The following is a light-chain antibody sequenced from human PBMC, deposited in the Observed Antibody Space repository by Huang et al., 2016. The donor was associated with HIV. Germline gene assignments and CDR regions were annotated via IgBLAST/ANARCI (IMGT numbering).Light chain of an antibody. CDR1: QTISTY. CDR3: QQSYSTLLT. Sequence: DIQMTQSPSSLSASVGDRVTITCRASQTISTYLNWYQQRPGKAPKHLIYAASSLQSGVPSRFSGSGSGTDFTLTISSLQPEDFATYYCQQSYSTLLTFGGGTKVAIK. J-gene: IGKJ4*01. CDR2: AAS. V-gene: IGKV1-39*01.